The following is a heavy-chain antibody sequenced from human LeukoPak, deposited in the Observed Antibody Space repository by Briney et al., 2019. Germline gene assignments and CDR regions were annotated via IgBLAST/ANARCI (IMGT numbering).Heavy chain of an antibody. CDR2: IIPIFGTA. J-gene: IGHJ4*02. V-gene: IGHV1-69*13. CDR3: ARASPNYGDARFDY. Sequence: SVKVSCKASGGTFSSYAISWVRQAPGQGLEWMGGIIPIFGTANYAQKFQSRVTITADESTSTAYMELSSLRSEDTAVYHCARASPNYGDARFDYWGQGTLVTVSS. D-gene: IGHD4-17*01. CDR1: GGTFSSYA.